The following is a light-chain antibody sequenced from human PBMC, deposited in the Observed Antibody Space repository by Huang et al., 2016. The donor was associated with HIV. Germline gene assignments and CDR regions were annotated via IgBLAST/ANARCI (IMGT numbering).Light chain of an antibody. CDR3: QQYKDYSQT. V-gene: IGKV1-5*03. J-gene: IGKJ1*01. CDR1: QSISTW. Sequence: DIQMTQSPSTLSASVGDRVTITCRASQSISTWVAWYQQKPGKAPNLLINEASNLESGVPSRFIGSGSWTEFTLTISSLQPDDFATYFCQQYKDYSQTFGQGTKVDIK. CDR2: EAS.